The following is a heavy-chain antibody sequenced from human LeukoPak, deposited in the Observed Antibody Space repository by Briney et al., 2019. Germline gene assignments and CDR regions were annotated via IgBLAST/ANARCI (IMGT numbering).Heavy chain of an antibody. CDR3: AKGRGTGPRWYYYGMDV. D-gene: IGHD4-23*01. Sequence: GRSLRLSCAASGFTFSSYGMHWVRQAPGKGLEWVAVISYDGSNKYYADSVKGRFTISRDNSKNTLYLQMNSLRAEDTAVYYCAKGRGTGPRWYYYGMDVWGQGTTVTVSS. J-gene: IGHJ6*02. CDR1: GFTFSSYG. CDR2: ISYDGSNK. V-gene: IGHV3-30*18.